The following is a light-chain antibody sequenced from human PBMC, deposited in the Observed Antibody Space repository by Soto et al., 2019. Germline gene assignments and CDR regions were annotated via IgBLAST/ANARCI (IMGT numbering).Light chain of an antibody. CDR1: QDISNY. CDR2: DAS. Sequence: DIQMTQSPSSLSASVGDRVTISCQASQDISNYLNWYQQKQGNAPKLLIYDASNLETGVPSRFSGSGSGTYFTFTISSLQPEYIATYYCQQYDKLSYTFGQGTKLEIK. CDR3: QQYDKLSYT. J-gene: IGKJ2*01. V-gene: IGKV1-33*01.